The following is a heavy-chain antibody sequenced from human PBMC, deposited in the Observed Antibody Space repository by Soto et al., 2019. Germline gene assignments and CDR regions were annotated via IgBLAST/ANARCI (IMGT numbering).Heavy chain of an antibody. Sequence: QVQLVQSGAEVKKPGASVKLSCKASGYTFISSYVHWVRQAPGQGLEWVAIINPNGGSTNYAQEFQGRVTVTRDTSTSTVFMELSSLHSDDKAVYYCARDLFAANYWGQGTLVTVSS. CDR2: INPNGGST. D-gene: IGHD2-15*01. J-gene: IGHJ4*02. CDR1: GYTFISSY. CDR3: ARDLFAANY. V-gene: IGHV1-46*01.